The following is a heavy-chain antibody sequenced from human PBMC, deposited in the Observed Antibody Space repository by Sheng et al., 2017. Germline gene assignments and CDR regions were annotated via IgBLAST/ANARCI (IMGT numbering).Heavy chain of an antibody. D-gene: IGHD1-26*01. Sequence: QVQLQQWGAGLLKPSETLSLTCAVYGGSFSGYYWSWIRQPPGKGLEWIGEINHSGSTNYNPSLKSRVTISVDTSKNQFSLKLSSVTAADTAVYYCARGGVSGSYVHFDYWGQGTLVTVSS. CDR1: GGSFSGYY. CDR2: INHSGST. V-gene: IGHV4-34*01. J-gene: IGHJ4*02. CDR3: ARGGVSGSYVHFDY.